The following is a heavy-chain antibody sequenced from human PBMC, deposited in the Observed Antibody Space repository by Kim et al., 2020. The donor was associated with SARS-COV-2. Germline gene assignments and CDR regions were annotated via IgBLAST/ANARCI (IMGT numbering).Heavy chain of an antibody. CDR1: GFTVSSNY. V-gene: IGHV3-66*01. CDR2: IYSGGST. Sequence: GGSLRLSCAASGFTVSSNYMSWVRQAPGKGLEWVSVIYSGGSTYYADSVKGRFTISRDNSKNTLYLQMNSLRAEDTAVYYCARDVAVVGAEGYYYYGMDVWGQGTTVTVSS. D-gene: IGHD1-26*01. J-gene: IGHJ6*02. CDR3: ARDVAVVGAEGYYYYGMDV.